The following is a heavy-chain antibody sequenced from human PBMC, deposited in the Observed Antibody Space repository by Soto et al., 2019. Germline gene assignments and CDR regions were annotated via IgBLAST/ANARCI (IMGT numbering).Heavy chain of an antibody. D-gene: IGHD6-13*01. Sequence: SETLSLTCTVSGGSVSSCSYYWSWIRQPPGKGLEYIGYIYYSGSTNYNPSLKSRVTISVDTSKNQFSLKLSSVTAADTAVYYCARVGSRSSWLGRFDPWGQGTLVTVSS. V-gene: IGHV4-61*01. CDR3: ARVGSRSSWLGRFDP. CDR1: GGSVSSCSYY. J-gene: IGHJ5*02. CDR2: IYYSGST.